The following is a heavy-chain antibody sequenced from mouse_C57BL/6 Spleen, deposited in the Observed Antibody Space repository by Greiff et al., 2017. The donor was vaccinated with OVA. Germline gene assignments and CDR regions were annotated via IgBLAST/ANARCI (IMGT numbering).Heavy chain of an antibody. CDR3: ARDLRGWDY. D-gene: IGHD3-3*01. J-gene: IGHJ2*01. V-gene: IGHV5-4*01. CDR1: GFTFSSYA. CDR2: ISDGGSYT. Sequence: EVQLVESGGGLVKPGGSLKLSCAASGFTFSSYAMSWVRQTPEKRLEWVATISDGGSYTYYPDNVKGRFTISRDNAKNNLYLQMSHLKSEDTAMYYCARDLRGWDYWGQGTTLTVSS.